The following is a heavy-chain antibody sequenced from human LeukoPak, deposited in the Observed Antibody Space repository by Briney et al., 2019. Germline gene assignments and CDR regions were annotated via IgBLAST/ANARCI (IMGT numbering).Heavy chain of an antibody. J-gene: IGHJ4*02. CDR1: GYTFTNYD. CDR2: MNPNSGNT. V-gene: IGHV1-8*02. Sequence: ASVKVSCKASGYTFTNYDINWVRQATGQGLEWMGWMNPNSGNTGYAQKFQGRIIMTRNTSTSTAYMELSSLRSEDTAVYYCARDYYFDSKGYFNFDFWGQGALVTVSS. D-gene: IGHD3-22*01. CDR3: ARDYYFDSKGYFNFDF.